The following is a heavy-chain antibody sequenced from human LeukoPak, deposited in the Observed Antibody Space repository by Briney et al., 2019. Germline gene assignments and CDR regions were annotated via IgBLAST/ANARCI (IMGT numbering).Heavy chain of an antibody. CDR3: ARVPPDYDFWSGYTSRFDY. Sequence: ASVKVSCKASGYTFTGYYMHWVRQAPGQGLEWMGWINPNSGGTNYAQKFQGRVTMTRDTSISTAYMELSRLRSDDTAVYYCARVPPDYDFWSGYTSRFDYWGQGTLVTVSS. CDR1: GYTFTGYY. V-gene: IGHV1-2*02. CDR2: INPNSGGT. J-gene: IGHJ4*02. D-gene: IGHD3-3*01.